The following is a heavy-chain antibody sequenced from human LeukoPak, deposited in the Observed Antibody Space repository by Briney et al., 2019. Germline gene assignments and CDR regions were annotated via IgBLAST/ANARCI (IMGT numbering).Heavy chain of an antibody. D-gene: IGHD5-24*01. CDR3: ARQDDYNLDY. CDR2: IYNSGST. V-gene: IGHV4-59*08. Sequence: PSETLSLTCTVSGGSIRSYSWSWIRQPPGKRLEWIGYIYNSGSTNYNPSLKSRVTISVDTSKNQFSLKLSSVTAADTAVCYCARQDDYNLDYWGQGTLVTVSS. CDR1: GGSIRSYS. J-gene: IGHJ4*02.